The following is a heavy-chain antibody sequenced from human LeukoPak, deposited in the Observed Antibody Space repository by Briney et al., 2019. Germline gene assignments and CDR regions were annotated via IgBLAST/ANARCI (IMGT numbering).Heavy chain of an antibody. J-gene: IGHJ4*02. CDR3: ATSPQGDFDN. D-gene: IGHD1-26*01. Sequence: GESLKISCKASGYSFTSYWIGWVRQMPGKGLEWMGIIQPGESETRYSPSFQGHITIPADKSITTASLQWSSLKASDSAMYYCATSPQGDFDNWGQGTLVTVSS. CDR1: GYSFTSYW. V-gene: IGHV5-51*01. CDR2: IQPGESET.